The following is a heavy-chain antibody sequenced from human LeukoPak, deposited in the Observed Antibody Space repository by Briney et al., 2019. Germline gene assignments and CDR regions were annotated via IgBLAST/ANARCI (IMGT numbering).Heavy chain of an antibody. CDR3: ACTTKGSWHDDAFDI. Sequence: PSETLSLTCAVSGYFISSGYYWGWTRQPPGKGLEWIGSIYHSGNSYYNPSLKSRITISVDTSKNQFSLKLSSVTAAETAVYYCACTTKGSWHDDAFDIWGQGTMVTASS. V-gene: IGHV4-38-2*01. CDR1: GYFISSGYY. J-gene: IGHJ3*02. D-gene: IGHD6-13*01. CDR2: IYHSGNS.